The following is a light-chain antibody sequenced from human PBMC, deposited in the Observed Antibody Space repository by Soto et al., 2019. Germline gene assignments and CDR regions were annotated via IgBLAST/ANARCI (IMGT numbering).Light chain of an antibody. J-gene: IGLJ1*01. CDR2: RNN. V-gene: IGLV1-47*01. CDR3: AAWDDSLSGGV. CDR1: SSKIGSNY. Sequence: QSALTQPPSASGTPGQRVTISCSGSSSKIGSNYVYWYQQLPGTAPKLLIYRNNQRPSGVPDRFSGSKSGTSASLAISGLRSEDEADYYCAAWDDSLSGGVFGTGTKVTVL.